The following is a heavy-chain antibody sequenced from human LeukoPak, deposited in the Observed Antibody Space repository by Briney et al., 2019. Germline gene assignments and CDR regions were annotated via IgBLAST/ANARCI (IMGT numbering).Heavy chain of an antibody. J-gene: IGHJ4*02. CDR2: INHSGST. D-gene: IGHD3-9*01. CDR1: GGSFSGYY. Sequence: SETLSLTCAVYGGSFSGYYWSWIRQPPGKGLEWIGEINHSGSTNYNPSLKSRVTISVDTSKNQFSLKLSSVTAADTAVYYCAIVPYDILTGYKYWGQGALVTVSS. V-gene: IGHV4-34*01. CDR3: AIVPYDILTGYKY.